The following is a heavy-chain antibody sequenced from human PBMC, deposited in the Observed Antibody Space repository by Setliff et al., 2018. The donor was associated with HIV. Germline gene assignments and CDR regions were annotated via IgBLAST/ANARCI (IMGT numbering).Heavy chain of an antibody. CDR3: ARLSLSLVRGIINSGDRFFDY. J-gene: IGHJ4*02. CDR2: FRPSGNA. V-gene: IGHV4-4*07. CDR1: GGSISTHH. Sequence: SETLSLTCTVSGGSISTHHFWSWIRQPAGKGLEWIGRFRPSGNAYYRDPYYNPSLKSRVTMSVDTSKNQFSLKLSSVTAADTAVYYCARLSLSLVRGIINSGDRFFDYWGQGSLVTSPQ. D-gene: IGHD3-10*01.